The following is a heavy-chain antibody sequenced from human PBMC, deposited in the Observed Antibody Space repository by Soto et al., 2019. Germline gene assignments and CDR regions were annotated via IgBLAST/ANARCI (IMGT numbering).Heavy chain of an antibody. CDR3: ARVSPSSTSWGYYYYYMDV. CDR1: GGSISSYY. Sequence: NPSETLSLTCTVSGGSISSYYWSWIRQPPGKGLEWIGYIYYSGSTNYNPSLKSRVTISVDTSKNQFSLKLSSVTAADTAVYYCARVSPSSTSWGYYYYYMDVWGKGTTVTVS. CDR2: IYYSGST. J-gene: IGHJ6*03. D-gene: IGHD2-2*01. V-gene: IGHV4-59*08.